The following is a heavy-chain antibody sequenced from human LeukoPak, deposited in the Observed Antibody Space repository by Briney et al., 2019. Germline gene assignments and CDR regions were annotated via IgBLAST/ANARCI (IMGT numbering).Heavy chain of an antibody. CDR3: ARDSNYDFWSGYLGTSWIDAFDI. CDR2: IYYTGST. V-gene: IGHV4-59*12. Sequence: SETLSLTCAVSGGSISNYYWTWIRQPPGKGLEWIGYIYYTGSTNYNPSLKSRVTISVDTSKNQFSLKLSSMTAADTAVYYCARDSNYDFWSGYLGTSWIDAFDIWGQGTMVTVSS. CDR1: GGSISNYY. D-gene: IGHD3-3*01. J-gene: IGHJ3*02.